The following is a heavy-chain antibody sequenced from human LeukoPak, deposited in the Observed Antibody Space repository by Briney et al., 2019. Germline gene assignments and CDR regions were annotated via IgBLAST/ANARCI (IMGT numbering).Heavy chain of an antibody. CDR3: TREVTNDAFDI. CDR1: GFSFSSYG. V-gene: IGHV3-33*01. J-gene: IGHJ3*02. CDR2: IWSDGRNK. Sequence: GGSLRLSCAASGFSFSSYGMHWVRQAPGKGLEWVAVIWSDGRNKFYADSVKGRFTVSRDNSKNTLFLQMSSLRADDTALYYCTREVTNDAFDIWGQGTMVTVSS. D-gene: IGHD4-17*01.